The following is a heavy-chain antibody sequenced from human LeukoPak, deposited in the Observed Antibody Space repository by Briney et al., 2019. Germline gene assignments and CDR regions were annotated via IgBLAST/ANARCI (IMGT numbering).Heavy chain of an antibody. CDR1: GFAFRNNA. D-gene: IGHD3-22*01. V-gene: IGHV3-23*01. CDR2: ISDSGGST. Sequence: GESLKISCVASGFAFRNNAMSWVRQAPGKGLEWVSLISDSGGSTNYADSVKGRFTISRDNSKNTLYLQMNTLRAEDTAIYYCASSYGSSAYYPFDYWGQGTLVTVFS. J-gene: IGHJ4*02. CDR3: ASSYGSSAYYPFDY.